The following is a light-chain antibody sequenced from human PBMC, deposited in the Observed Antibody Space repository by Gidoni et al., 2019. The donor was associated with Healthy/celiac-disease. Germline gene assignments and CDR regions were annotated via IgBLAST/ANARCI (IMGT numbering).Light chain of an antibody. Sequence: SYELTQPPSVSVSPGQPASITCSGDKLGDKYACWYQQKPGRSPVLVIYQDSKRPSGIPERFSGSNSGNTATLTISGTQAMDEADYYCRAWDSSIGVFGGGTKLTVL. CDR2: QDS. CDR3: RAWDSSIGV. V-gene: IGLV3-1*01. J-gene: IGLJ3*02. CDR1: KLGDKY.